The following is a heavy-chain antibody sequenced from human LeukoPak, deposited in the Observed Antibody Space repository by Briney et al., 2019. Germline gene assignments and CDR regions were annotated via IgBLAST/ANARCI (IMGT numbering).Heavy chain of an antibody. CDR2: INHSGST. CDR1: GGSFSGYY. Sequence: SETLSLTCAVYGGSFSGYYWSWIRQPPGKGLEWIGQINHSGSTNYSPSLKSRVTISVDTSKNQFSLKLSSVTAADTAVYYCARHLHYYGSGSYYKRVDWFDPWGQGTLVTVSS. CDR3: ARHLHYYGSGSYYKRVDWFDP. V-gene: IGHV4-34*01. J-gene: IGHJ5*02. D-gene: IGHD3-10*01.